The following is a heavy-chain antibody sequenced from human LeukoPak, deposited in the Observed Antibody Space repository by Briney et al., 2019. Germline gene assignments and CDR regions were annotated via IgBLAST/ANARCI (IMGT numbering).Heavy chain of an antibody. D-gene: IGHD6-13*01. CDR2: INSDGSST. Sequence: GGSLRLSCAASGFTFSSYWMHWVRQAPGKGLVWVSRINSDGSSTSYADSVKGRFTISRDNAKNTLYLQMNSLRAEDTAVYYCARANIAAAGTGAFDIWGQGTMVTVSS. CDR3: ARANIAAAGTGAFDI. CDR1: GFTFSSYW. V-gene: IGHV3-74*01. J-gene: IGHJ3*02.